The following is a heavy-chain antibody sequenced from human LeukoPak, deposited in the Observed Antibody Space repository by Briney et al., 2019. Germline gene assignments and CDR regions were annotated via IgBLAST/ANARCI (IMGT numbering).Heavy chain of an antibody. D-gene: IGHD2-2*01. V-gene: IGHV3-48*01. CDR3: SRRYCSSTNCYAFDD. J-gene: IGHJ4*02. Sequence: GGSLRLSCAASGFTFSSYEMNWVRQAPGKGLEWVSYISSSSSTIYYADSVKGRFTISRDNAKNSLYLQMNSLRAEDTAVYYCSRRYCSSTNCYAFDDWGQGTLVTVSS. CDR2: ISSSSSTI. CDR1: GFTFSSYE.